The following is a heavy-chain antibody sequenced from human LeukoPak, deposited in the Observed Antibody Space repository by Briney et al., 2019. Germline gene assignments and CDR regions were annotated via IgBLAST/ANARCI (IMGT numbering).Heavy chain of an antibody. CDR2: MNPNSGNT. V-gene: IGHV1-8*01. J-gene: IGHJ1*01. CDR3: ARGEITMVRGVIKDRRYFQH. CDR1: GYTFTSYD. D-gene: IGHD3-10*01. Sequence: ASVKVSCKASGYTFTSYDINWVRQATGQGLEWMGWMNPNSGNTGYAQKFQGRVTMTRNTSISTAYMELSSLRSEDTAVYYCARGEITMVRGVIKDRRYFQHWGQGTLVTVSS.